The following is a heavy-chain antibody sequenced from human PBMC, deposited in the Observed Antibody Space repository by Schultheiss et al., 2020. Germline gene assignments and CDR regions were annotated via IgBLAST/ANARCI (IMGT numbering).Heavy chain of an antibody. J-gene: IGHJ4*02. Sequence: SQTLSLTCTVSGGSISSYYWSWIRQPPGKGLEWIGYIYYSGSTNYNPSLKSRVTISVDTSKNQFSLKLSSVTAADTAVYYCAREAGGRFDYWGQGTLVTVYS. CDR2: IYYSGST. D-gene: IGHD3-16*01. CDR3: AREAGGRFDY. V-gene: IGHV4-59*01. CDR1: GGSISSYY.